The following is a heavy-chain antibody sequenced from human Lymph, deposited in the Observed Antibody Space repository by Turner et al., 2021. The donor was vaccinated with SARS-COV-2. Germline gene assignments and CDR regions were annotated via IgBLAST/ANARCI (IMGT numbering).Heavy chain of an antibody. CDR1: EFTLSTYS. V-gene: IGHV3-21*01. D-gene: IGHD4-17*01. CDR3: ARDIPTTADYFDY. CDR2: ISSSSSYI. J-gene: IGHJ4*02. Sequence: EVQLVESGGGLVKPGVSLRLSCQYSEFTLSTYSMNWVRQAPGKGLEWISSISSSSSYIYYADAVKGRFTISRDDAKNSLYLQMNSLRAEDTAVYYCARDIPTTADYFDYWGQGTLVTVSS.